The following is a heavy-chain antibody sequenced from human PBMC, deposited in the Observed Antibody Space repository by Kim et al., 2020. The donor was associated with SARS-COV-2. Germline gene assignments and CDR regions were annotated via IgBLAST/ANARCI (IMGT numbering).Heavy chain of an antibody. J-gene: IGHJ3*02. CDR3: TTEKELDILTGYTDAFDT. D-gene: IGHD3-9*01. Sequence: GGSLRLSCAASGFTFSNAWMSWVRQAPGKGLEWVGRIKSKTDGGTTDYAAPVKGRFTIPRDDSKNTLYLQMNSLKTEDTAVYYCTTEKELDILTGYTDAFDTWGQGTMVTVSS. CDR2: IKSKTDGGTT. V-gene: IGHV3-15*01. CDR1: GFTFSNAW.